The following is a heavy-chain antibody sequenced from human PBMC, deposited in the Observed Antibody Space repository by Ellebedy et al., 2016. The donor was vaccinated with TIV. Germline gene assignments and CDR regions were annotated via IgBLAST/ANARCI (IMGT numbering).Heavy chain of an antibody. V-gene: IGHV1-18*01. Sequence: AASVKVSCKTSGYTFSHYGITWVRQAPGQGLEWVAWISAYNGNTKYAQKLQGRVSVTTDTSTSTAYMELRSLRSDDTAVYYCARYCNSTTCSNWFDPWGQGTLVTVSS. CDR2: ISAYNGNT. CDR3: ARYCNSTTCSNWFDP. CDR1: GYTFSHYG. J-gene: IGHJ5*02. D-gene: IGHD2-2*01.